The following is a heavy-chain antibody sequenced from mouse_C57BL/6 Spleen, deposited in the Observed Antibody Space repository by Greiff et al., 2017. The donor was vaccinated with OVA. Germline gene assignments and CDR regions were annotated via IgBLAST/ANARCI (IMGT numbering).Heavy chain of an antibody. J-gene: IGHJ3*01. Sequence: QVQLQQSGPELVKPGASVKISCKASGYAFRRSWLNWVQPRPGTGLEWIGRIYPGDGVPNYNGKFKGKATLTADKASSTAYMQLSSLTSEDSAVYFCARDYYGSRWLADWGQETLVTVSA. D-gene: IGHD1-1*01. CDR2: IYPGDGVP. CDR1: GYAFRRSW. CDR3: ARDYYGSRWLAD. V-gene: IGHV1-82*01.